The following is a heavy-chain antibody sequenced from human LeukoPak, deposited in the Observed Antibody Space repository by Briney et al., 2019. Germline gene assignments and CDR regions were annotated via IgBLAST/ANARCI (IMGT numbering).Heavy chain of an antibody. D-gene: IGHD2-2*01. Sequence: GGPLRLSCAASGFTFSSYEMNWVRQAPGKGLEWVSYFSSSGSTIYYADSVKARFTISRDYAKNSLYLQMNSLRAEDTAVYYCARAGGYCSSTSCFYYFDYWGQGTLVTVSS. CDR1: GFTFSSYE. V-gene: IGHV3-48*03. CDR2: FSSSGSTI. CDR3: ARAGGYCSSTSCFYYFDY. J-gene: IGHJ4*02.